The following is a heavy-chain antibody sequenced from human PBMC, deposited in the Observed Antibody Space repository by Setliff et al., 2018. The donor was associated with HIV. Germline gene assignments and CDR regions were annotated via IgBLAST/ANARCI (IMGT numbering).Heavy chain of an antibody. Sequence: GGSLRLSCAVSRFTFTRSDMHWVRQAPGKGLEWVALIWYDGSNKLYADSVKGRFTISRDNSKNTLYLQMNSLRAEDTAIYYCARDRYSAYEPFDCWGQGTLVTVSS. CDR2: IWYDGSNK. CDR1: RFTFTRSD. CDR3: ARDRYSAYEPFDC. D-gene: IGHD5-12*01. J-gene: IGHJ4*02. V-gene: IGHV3-33*08.